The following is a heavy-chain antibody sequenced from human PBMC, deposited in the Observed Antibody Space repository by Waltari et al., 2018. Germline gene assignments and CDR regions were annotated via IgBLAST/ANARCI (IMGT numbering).Heavy chain of an antibody. D-gene: IGHD1-7*01. CDR3: AREENYDFAMDV. J-gene: IGHJ6*02. CDR1: GFLFSSYW. CDR2: SNGDGSST. V-gene: IGHV3-74*01. Sequence: EVQLVESGGGSVQPGGSLRLSCTGSGFLFSSYWMHWVRQGPGEGLVCVSRSNGDGSSTTYADSVQGRFTTTRDNAKSTLYLEMNSLKSEDTGVYYCAREENYDFAMDVWGQGTTVTVSS.